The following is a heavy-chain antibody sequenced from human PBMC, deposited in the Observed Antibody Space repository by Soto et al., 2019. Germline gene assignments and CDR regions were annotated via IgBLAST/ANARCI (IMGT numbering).Heavy chain of an antibody. CDR1: GFTFSSYW. Sequence: PGGSLRLSCAASGFTFSSYWMHWVRQAPGKGLVWVSRINSDGSSTSYADSVKGRFTISRDNAKNTLYLQMNSLRAEDTAVYYCARFAGSSGLYNWFDPWGQGTLVTVSS. CDR3: ARFAGSSGLYNWFDP. J-gene: IGHJ5*02. D-gene: IGHD6-19*01. CDR2: INSDGSST. V-gene: IGHV3-74*01.